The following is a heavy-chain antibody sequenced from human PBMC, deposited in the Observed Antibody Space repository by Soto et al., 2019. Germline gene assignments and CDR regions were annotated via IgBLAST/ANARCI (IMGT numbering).Heavy chain of an antibody. D-gene: IGHD3-10*01. CDR2: IYPGDSDT. V-gene: IGHV5-51*01. CDR3: ARHSGTAESDSH. CDR1: GYSFTRDW. Sequence: GESLKISCQGSGYSFTRDWIAWVRQMPGKGLEWMGIIYPGDSDTRYSPSFQGQVTISADKSINTAYLQWSSLKVSDTAMYYCARHSGTAESDSHWGQGTLVTVSS. J-gene: IGHJ1*01.